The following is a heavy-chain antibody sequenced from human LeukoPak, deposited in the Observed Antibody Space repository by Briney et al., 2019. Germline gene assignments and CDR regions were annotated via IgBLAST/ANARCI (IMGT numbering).Heavy chain of an antibody. CDR1: GFTFSSSW. CDR3: AREHGSYYFDY. CDR2: IKQDGSEK. D-gene: IGHD3-10*01. V-gene: IGHV3-7*01. J-gene: IGHJ4*02. Sequence: PGGSLRLSCAASGFTFSSSWMTWVRQAPGKGLEWVANIKQDGSEKYYVDSVKGRFTISRDNANNSLFLQMNSLRAEDTAVYYCAREHGSYYFDYWGPGTLVTVSS.